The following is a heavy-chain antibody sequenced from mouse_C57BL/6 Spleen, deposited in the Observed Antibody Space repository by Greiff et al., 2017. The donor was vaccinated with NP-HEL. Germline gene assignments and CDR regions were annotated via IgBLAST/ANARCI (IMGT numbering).Heavy chain of an antibody. D-gene: IGHD2-1*01. CDR1: GYTFTSYG. J-gene: IGHJ4*01. CDR2: IYPRSGNT. V-gene: IGHV1-81*01. CDR3: ARSHYGNYVRYYAMDY. Sequence: QVQLQQSGAELARPGASVKLSCKASGYTFTSYGISWVKQRTGQGLEWIGEIYPRSGNTYYNEKFKGKATLTADKSSSTAYMELRSLTSEDSAGYFCARSHYGNYVRYYAMDYWGQGTSVTVSS.